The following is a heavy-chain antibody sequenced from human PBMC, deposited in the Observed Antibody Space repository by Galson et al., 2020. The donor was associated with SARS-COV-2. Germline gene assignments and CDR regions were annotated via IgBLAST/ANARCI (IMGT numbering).Heavy chain of an antibody. CDR1: GFTFNIYS. CDR3: ARDASWAMFGMDV. CDR2: ISSGSDYI. J-gene: IGHJ6*02. V-gene: IGHV3-21*01. D-gene: IGHD1-26*01. Sequence: GGSLRLSCAVSGFTFNIYSINWVRHVPGKGLDWVSAISSGSDYIYYADSVKGRFTISRDNAKNSLYLQMNSLRGEDTAIYYCARDASWAMFGMDVWGQGTAVTVSS.